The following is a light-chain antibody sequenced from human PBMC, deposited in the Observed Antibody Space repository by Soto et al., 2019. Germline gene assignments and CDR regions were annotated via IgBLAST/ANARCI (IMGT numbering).Light chain of an antibody. J-gene: IGKJ2*01. CDR1: QSLLHSNGYNY. V-gene: IGKV2-28*01. CDR3: MQALQTPS. CDR2: FGS. Sequence: DIVMTQSPLSLPVTPGEPASISCRSSQSLLHSNGYNYLDWYLQKPGQSPQLLIHFGSNRASGVPDRFSGSGSGTDFTLKISRVEAEDVGIYYCMQALQTPSFGQGTKLEIK.